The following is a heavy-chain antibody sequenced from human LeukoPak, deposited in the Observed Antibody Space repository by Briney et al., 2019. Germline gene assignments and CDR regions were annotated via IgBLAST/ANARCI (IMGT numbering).Heavy chain of an antibody. V-gene: IGHV4-59*01. D-gene: IGHD2-21*01. CDR3: AREVMLWAGYFDL. J-gene: IGHJ2*01. Sequence: SETLSLTCTVSGGSISSYYWSWIRQPPGKGLEWIGYIYYSGSTDYNPSLKSRVTISVDTSKNQFSLKLSSVTAADTAVYYCAREVMLWAGYFDLWGRGTLVTVSS. CDR1: GGSISSYY. CDR2: IYYSGST.